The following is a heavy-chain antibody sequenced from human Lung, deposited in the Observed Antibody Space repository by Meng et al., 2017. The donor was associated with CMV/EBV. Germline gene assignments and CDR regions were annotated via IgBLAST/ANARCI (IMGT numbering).Heavy chain of an antibody. J-gene: IGHJ4*02. CDR3: AKEVKKVWTAYYFDS. V-gene: IGHV3-23*01. CDR2: ISHNGGHT. D-gene: IGHD2-21*01. Sequence: SGFTFSSFSMSWVRQAPGKGLEWDAGISHNGGHTYYADSVKGRFTVSRDNSKNTVSLQFHNLRVEDTALYYCAKEVKKVWTAYYFDSWGQGTLVTVSS. CDR1: GFTFSSFS.